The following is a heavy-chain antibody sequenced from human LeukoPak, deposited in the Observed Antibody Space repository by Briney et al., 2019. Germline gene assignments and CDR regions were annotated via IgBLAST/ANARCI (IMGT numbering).Heavy chain of an antibody. D-gene: IGHD4-17*01. Sequence: GGSLRLSCAMSGISLSTYGLHWVRQAPGKGLVWVALISYDRRNEYYADSVKGRFIISRDNSKDTLYLQMSSLRSEDTAIYHCAKAAYGDYVNWFDPWGQGTLVTVSS. J-gene: IGHJ5*02. V-gene: IGHV3-30*18. CDR2: ISYDRRNE. CDR3: AKAAYGDYVNWFDP. CDR1: GISLSTYG.